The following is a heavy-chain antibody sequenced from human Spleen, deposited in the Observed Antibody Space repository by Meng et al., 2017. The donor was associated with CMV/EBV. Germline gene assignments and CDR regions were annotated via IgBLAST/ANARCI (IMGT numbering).Heavy chain of an antibody. CDR3: ATVVALTTVTTRDYVAPYNWFDP. V-gene: IGHV1-2*02. Sequence: GGSLRLSCKASGYTFTDHYFHWVRQAPGQGLEWMGWIHPQSGVTNYAQKFQGRVTMTRDTSISTAYMELSRLRSDDTAVYYCATVVALTTVTTRDYVAPYNWFDPWGQGTLVTSPQ. D-gene: IGHD4-11*01. CDR1: GYTFTDHY. J-gene: IGHJ5*02. CDR2: IHPQSGVT.